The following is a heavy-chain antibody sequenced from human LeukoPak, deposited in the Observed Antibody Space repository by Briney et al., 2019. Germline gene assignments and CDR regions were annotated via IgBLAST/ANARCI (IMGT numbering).Heavy chain of an antibody. V-gene: IGHV3-48*01. J-gene: IGHJ4*02. D-gene: IGHD6-25*01. CDR1: GFTFSTYS. CDR2: ISSSSSTI. Sequence: GGSLRLSCAASGFTFSTYSVNWVRQARGKGLEWVSYISSSSSTIYYADSVQGRFTISRDNAKNSLYLQMNSLRAEDTAVYYCARRITASGKHYIDHWGQGTLVTVSS. CDR3: ARRITASGKHYIDH.